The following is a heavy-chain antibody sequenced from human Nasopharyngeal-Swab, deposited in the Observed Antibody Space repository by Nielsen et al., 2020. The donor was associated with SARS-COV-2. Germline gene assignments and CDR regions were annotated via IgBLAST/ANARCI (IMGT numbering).Heavy chain of an antibody. CDR3: ARGKDPGYFDY. V-gene: IGHV3-33*01. Sequence: VRQAPGKGLEWVAVIWYDGSNKYYADSVKGRFTISRDNSKNTLYLQMNSLRAEDTAVYYCARGKDPGYFDYWGREPWSPSPQ. CDR2: IWYDGSNK. J-gene: IGHJ4*02.